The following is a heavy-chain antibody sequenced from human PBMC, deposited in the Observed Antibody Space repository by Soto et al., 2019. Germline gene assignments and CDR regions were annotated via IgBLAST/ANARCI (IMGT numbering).Heavy chain of an antibody. CDR1: GFTFSTYV. Sequence: PGGSLRLSCAASGFTFSTYVMHWVRQAPGKGLEWVANIKQDGSEKYYVDSVKGRFTISRDNAKNSLYLQMNSLRAEDTAVYYCARDRGYYYDSSGYSAWGQGTLVTVSS. CDR3: ARDRGYYYDSSGYSA. CDR2: IKQDGSEK. V-gene: IGHV3-7*05. J-gene: IGHJ5*02. D-gene: IGHD3-22*01.